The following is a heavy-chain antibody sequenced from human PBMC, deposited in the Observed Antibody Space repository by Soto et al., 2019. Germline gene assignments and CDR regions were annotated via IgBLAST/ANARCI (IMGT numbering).Heavy chain of an antibody. Sequence: GGSLRLSCAASGFTFSNYGMNWVRQAPGKGLEWISYIKIAATDMHYGDSVKGRFTISRDDAKNSLYLQMNSLRDDDTAVYYCARDRGGTFYDYWGHGTLVTVSS. CDR3: ARDRGGTFYDY. J-gene: IGHJ4*01. CDR2: IKIAATDM. CDR1: GFTFSNYG. D-gene: IGHD6-25*01. V-gene: IGHV3-48*02.